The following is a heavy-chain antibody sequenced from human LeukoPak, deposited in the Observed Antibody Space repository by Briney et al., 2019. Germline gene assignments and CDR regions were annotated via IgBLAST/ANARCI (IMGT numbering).Heavy chain of an antibody. CDR3: AREVREVPH. Sequence: GGSLRLSCAVSGFTFSSYWMSWVRQAPGKGLEWVAKINQYGTAKYYVDSVKGRFTISRDNAKNSLYLQMNSLRADDTAVYYCAREVREVPHWGQGTLVTVSS. D-gene: IGHD2-2*01. CDR2: INQYGTAK. J-gene: IGHJ4*02. V-gene: IGHV3-7*04. CDR1: GFTFSSYW.